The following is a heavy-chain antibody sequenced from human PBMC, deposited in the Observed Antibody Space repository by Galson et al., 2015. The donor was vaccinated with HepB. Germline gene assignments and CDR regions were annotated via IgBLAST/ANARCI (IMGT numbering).Heavy chain of an antibody. CDR1: GFTFSNYA. J-gene: IGHJ4*02. Sequence: SLRLSCAASGFTFSNYALSWVRQAPGKGLEWVSGISGAGLTTYYSDSVKGRFTISRDNSKTTVYMQMNSLRADDTAVYYCATRAPLSPETTSGRYFDSWGQGTLVTVSS. V-gene: IGHV3-23*01. D-gene: IGHD4-17*01. CDR3: ATRAPLSPETTSGRYFDS. CDR2: ISGAGLTT.